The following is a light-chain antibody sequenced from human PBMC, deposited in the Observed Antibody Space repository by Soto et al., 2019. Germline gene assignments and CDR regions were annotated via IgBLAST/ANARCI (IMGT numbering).Light chain of an antibody. CDR2: GAS. V-gene: IGKV3-20*01. J-gene: IGKJ1*01. CDR3: PQYGSSPVT. Sequence: EIVLKQSPGTLSLSPGERATLSCRASQSVSSSYLAWYQQKPGQAPRLLIYGASSRATGIPDRFSGSGSGTDFTLTISRLEPEDFAVYYCPQYGSSPVTFGQGTKVDVK. CDR1: QSVSSSY.